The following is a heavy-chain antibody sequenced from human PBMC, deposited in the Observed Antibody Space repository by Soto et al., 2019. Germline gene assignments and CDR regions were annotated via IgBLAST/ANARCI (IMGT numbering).Heavy chain of an antibody. V-gene: IGHV1-69*01. CDR3: ARVRLVGSPYDAFDI. J-gene: IGHJ3*02. CDR1: GGTFSSYA. D-gene: IGHD6-6*01. CDR2: IIPIFGTA. Sequence: QVQLVQSGAAVKKPGSSVKVSCQASGGTFSSYAISCVRQAPGQGLEWMGGIIPIFGTAHYAQKFQGRVTITADESTSTDDMLLSSLRSEDTAVYYCARVRLVGSPYDAFDIWGQGTMVTVSS.